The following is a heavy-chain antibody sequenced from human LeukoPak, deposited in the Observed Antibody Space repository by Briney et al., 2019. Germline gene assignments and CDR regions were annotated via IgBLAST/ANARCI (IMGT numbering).Heavy chain of an antibody. J-gene: IGHJ4*02. CDR2: ISYDGSNK. V-gene: IGHV3-30-3*02. CDR1: GFTFSSYA. CDR3: AKWPNFSSIEDY. Sequence: GGSLRLSCAASGFTFSSYAMHWVRQAPGKGLEWVAVISYDGSNKYYADSVKGRFTISRDNSKNTLYLQMNSLRAEDTAVYYCAKWPNFSSIEDYWGQGTLVTVSS. D-gene: IGHD6-13*01.